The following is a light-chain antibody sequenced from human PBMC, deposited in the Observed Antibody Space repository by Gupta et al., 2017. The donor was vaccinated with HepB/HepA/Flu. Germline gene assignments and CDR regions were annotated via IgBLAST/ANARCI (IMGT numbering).Light chain of an antibody. CDR1: SSSIGAGFD. J-gene: IGLJ1*01. CDR2: RTN. CDR3: NYYDSSLSGYV. Sequence: QPVLTQPPSVSGSPGQRVTISCTGSSSSIGAGFDVHWYQQLTGTAPKPLIFRTNNRPSGVPDRVSGSKSGNSASLAIKGLQAEDEADEYCNYYDSSLSGYVFGTGTKVTVI. V-gene: IGLV1-40*01.